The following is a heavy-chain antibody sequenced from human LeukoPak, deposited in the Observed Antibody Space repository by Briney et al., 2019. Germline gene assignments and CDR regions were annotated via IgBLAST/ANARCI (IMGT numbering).Heavy chain of an antibody. CDR2: ISAYNGNA. CDR1: GYTFTSYG. D-gene: IGHD4-11*01. J-gene: IGHJ4*02. CDR3: ARGDPWGDYSKHFDY. Sequence: ASVKVSCKASGYTFTSYGISWVRQAPGQGLEWMGWISAYNGNANYAQKLQGRVTMTTDTSTSTAYMELRSPRSDDTAVYYCARGDPWGDYSKHFDYWGQGTLVTVSS. V-gene: IGHV1-18*01.